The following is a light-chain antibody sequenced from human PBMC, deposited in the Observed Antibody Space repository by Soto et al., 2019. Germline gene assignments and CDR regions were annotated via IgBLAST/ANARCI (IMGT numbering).Light chain of an antibody. CDR1: QSISSY. CDR2: AAS. CDR3: QQYYSYPLT. J-gene: IGKJ4*01. Sequence: DIQITQSPSSLSASVGDRVTITCRASQSISSYLNWYQQKPGKAPKLLIYAASTLQSGVPSRFSGSGSGTDFTLTISCLQSEDFATHYCQQYYSYPLTFGGGTKVDIK. V-gene: IGKV1-39*01.